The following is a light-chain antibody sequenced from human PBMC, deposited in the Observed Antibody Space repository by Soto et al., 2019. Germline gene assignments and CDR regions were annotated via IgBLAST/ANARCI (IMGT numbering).Light chain of an antibody. J-gene: IGLJ2*01. CDR2: EVR. CDR3: QSYDSLSAHVV. V-gene: IGLV2-14*01. CDR1: NTDVGGYNY. Sequence: QSALTQPASVSGSPGQSITVSCTGTNTDVGGYNYVSWYQHRPGKAPRLMIYEVRNRLSGVSNRFSGSKSGNTASLTISGLQSEDEADYYCQSYDSLSAHVVFGGGTKLTVL.